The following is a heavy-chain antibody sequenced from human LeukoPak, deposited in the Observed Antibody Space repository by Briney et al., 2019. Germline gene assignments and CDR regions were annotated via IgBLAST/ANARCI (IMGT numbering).Heavy chain of an antibody. D-gene: IGHD3-22*01. J-gene: IGHJ4*02. CDR1: GGSISSSSYY. Sequence: SETLSLTCTVSGGSISSSSYYWGWIRQPPGKGLEWIGSIYYSGSTYYNPSLKSRVTISVDTSKNQFSLKLSSVTAADTAVYYCARHPDYYDSSGYYGNFDYWGQGTLVTVSP. CDR2: IYYSGST. V-gene: IGHV4-39*01. CDR3: ARHPDYYDSSGYYGNFDY.